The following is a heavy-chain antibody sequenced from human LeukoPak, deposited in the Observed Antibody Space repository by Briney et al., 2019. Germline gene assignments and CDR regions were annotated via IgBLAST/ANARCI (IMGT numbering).Heavy chain of an antibody. V-gene: IGHV3-9*01. J-gene: IGHJ4*02. D-gene: IGHD3-22*01. Sequence: GGSLRLSCAASGFTFGDYAMHWVRQAPGKGLEWVSGISWNSGSIGYADSVKGRFTISRDNAKNSLYLQMNSLRAEDTAFYYCAKDLSLYYDTSGYIFDYWGQGTLVTVSS. CDR2: ISWNSGSI. CDR1: GFTFGDYA. CDR3: AKDLSLYYDTSGYIFDY.